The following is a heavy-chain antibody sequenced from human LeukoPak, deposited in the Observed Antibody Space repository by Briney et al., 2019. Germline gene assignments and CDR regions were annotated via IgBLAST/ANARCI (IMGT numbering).Heavy chain of an antibody. CDR3: SRGLDSRKLGY. CDR2: IHPSGML. J-gene: IGHJ4*02. V-gene: IGHV4-31*03. Sequence: PSETLSLTCTVSGASFNSDDQYWNWIRQSPGKGLEWTGSIHPSGMLYNNPSLESRVTMPRDTSKNQFSLNLNSVTAADTAVYFCSRGLDSRKLGYWGQGILVTVSS. CDR1: GASFNSDDQY. D-gene: IGHD3-22*01.